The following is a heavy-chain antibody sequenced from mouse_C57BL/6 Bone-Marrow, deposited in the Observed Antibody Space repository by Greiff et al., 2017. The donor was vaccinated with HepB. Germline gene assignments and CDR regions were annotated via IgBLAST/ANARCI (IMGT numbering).Heavy chain of an antibody. V-gene: IGHV5-6*02. CDR1: GFTFSSYG. CDR2: ISSGGSYT. J-gene: IGHJ3*01. Sequence: EVMLVESGGDLVKPGGSLKLSCAASGFTFSSYGMSWVRQTPDKRLEWVTTISSGGSYTYYPDSVKGRFTIAIYNAKNTLYLQMSSLKSEATAMYCCARQEKISWFAYWGQGTLVTFSA. CDR3: ARQEKISWFAY.